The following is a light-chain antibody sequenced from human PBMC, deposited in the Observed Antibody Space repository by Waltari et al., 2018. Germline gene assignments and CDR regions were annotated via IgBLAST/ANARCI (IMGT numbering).Light chain of an antibody. CDR1: SPNIGHNY. CDR3: GTWESSLSGAV. J-gene: IGLJ7*01. V-gene: IGLV1-51*02. Sequence: QSVLTQPPSVSAAPGQRVTISCSGGSPNIGHNYVSWYRQFPGTAPKLLIYEDSERPSGIPGRFSGSKSGTSATLDITGLQAGDEADYYCGTWESSLSGAVFGGGTHLTVL. CDR2: EDS.